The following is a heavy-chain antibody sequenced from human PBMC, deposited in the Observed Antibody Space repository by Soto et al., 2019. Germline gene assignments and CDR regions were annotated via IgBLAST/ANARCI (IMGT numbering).Heavy chain of an antibody. D-gene: IGHD2-2*01. CDR1: GYTFTGNY. CDR3: ARGAYSSTGPAHY. V-gene: IGHV1-2*02. J-gene: IGHJ4*02. Sequence: GASVNVSCKASGYTFTGNYMHWVRQAPGQGLEWMGWINPNSGGTKYAQKFQGRVTMTRDTSITTAYMELSGLRYDDTAVYHCARGAYSSTGPAHYWGQGTLVTVSS. CDR2: INPNSGGT.